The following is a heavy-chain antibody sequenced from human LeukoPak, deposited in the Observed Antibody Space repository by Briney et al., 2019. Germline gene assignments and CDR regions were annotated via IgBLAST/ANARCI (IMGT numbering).Heavy chain of an antibody. CDR1: GFTFSSYA. Sequence: GGSLRLSCLASGFTFSSYAMSWVRQAPGKGLEWVSGTGVSGDNTYYADSVKGRFTIARDNSKNTLYLQMNSLRDEDTAVYYCARVYLERLTAGYFDHWGQGTLVTVSP. J-gene: IGHJ4*02. D-gene: IGHD2-8*01. CDR2: TGVSGDNT. CDR3: ARVYLERLTAGYFDH. V-gene: IGHV3-23*01.